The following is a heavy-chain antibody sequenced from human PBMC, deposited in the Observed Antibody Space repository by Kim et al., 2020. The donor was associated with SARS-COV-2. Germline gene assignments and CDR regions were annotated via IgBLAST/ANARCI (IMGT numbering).Heavy chain of an antibody. CDR2: IYYSGST. CDR1: GGSISSYY. CDR3: ARLSWVGTLAPSGFDP. D-gene: IGHD2-21*02. J-gene: IGHJ5*02. Sequence: SETLSLTCTVSGGSISSYYWSWIRQPPGKGLEWIGYIYYSGSTNYNPSLKSRVTISVDTSKNQFSLKLSSVTAADTAVYYCARLSWVGTLAPSGFDPWG. V-gene: IGHV4-59*08.